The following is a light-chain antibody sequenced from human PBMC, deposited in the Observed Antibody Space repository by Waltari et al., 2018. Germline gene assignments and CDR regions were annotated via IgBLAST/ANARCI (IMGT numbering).Light chain of an antibody. CDR3: QQTYSALRT. Sequence: DIQMTQSPSPLSASVGDRVTITCRASQSISSHLNWYQQKPGKAPKILIYAASSMQSGVPSRFSGSGSGRDFTLTISSLQPEDSATYYCQQTYSALRTFGQGTKVEIK. CDR2: AAS. J-gene: IGKJ1*01. CDR1: QSISSH. V-gene: IGKV1-39*01.